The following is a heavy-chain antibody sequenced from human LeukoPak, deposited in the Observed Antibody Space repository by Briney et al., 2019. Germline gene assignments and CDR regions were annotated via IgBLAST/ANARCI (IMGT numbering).Heavy chain of an antibody. J-gene: IGHJ4*02. CDR3: ARDPDSSGYYFDPYFDY. D-gene: IGHD3-22*01. CDR2: IYYSGST. CDR1: GGPIRSGDYY. V-gene: IGHV4-39*07. Sequence: SETLSLTCTVSGGPIRSGDYYWGWIRQPPGKGPEWIGSIYYSGSTYYNPSLKSRVTISVDTSKNQFSLKLTSVTAADTAVYYCARDPDSSGYYFDPYFDYWGQGTLVTVSS.